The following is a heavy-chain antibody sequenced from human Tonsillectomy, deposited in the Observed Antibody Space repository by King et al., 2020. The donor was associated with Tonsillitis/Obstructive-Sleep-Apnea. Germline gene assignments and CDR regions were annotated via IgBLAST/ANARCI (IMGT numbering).Heavy chain of an antibody. V-gene: IGHV5-10-1*03. CDR3: ARRSCSSPSCFYYYSMDV. CDR1: GYSFTNYW. Sequence: VQLVQSGAEVKKPGESLRISCKGSGYSFTNYWISWVRQMPGKGLEWMGRIDPTDSYTNYSPSFHGHVTISVDKSIGAAYLQWSSLKASDTAMYYCARRSCSSPSCFYYYSMDVWGQGTTVTVSS. J-gene: IGHJ6*02. D-gene: IGHD2-2*01. CDR2: IDPTDSYT.